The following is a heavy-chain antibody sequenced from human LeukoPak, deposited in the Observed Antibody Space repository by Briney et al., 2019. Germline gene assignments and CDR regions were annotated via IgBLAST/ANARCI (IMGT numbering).Heavy chain of an antibody. V-gene: IGHV3-7*04. Sequence: GGSLRLSCAASGFAFTTYWMTWVRQAPGKGLEWVANIKEDGSEEYYVDSVKGRFTISRDNAKNSLHLQIDSLRAEDTAVYYCAREATYGSGTYFRPDSWGQGTLVTVSS. J-gene: IGHJ5*01. CDR1: GFAFTTYW. D-gene: IGHD3-10*01. CDR3: AREATYGSGTYFRPDS. CDR2: IKEDGSEE.